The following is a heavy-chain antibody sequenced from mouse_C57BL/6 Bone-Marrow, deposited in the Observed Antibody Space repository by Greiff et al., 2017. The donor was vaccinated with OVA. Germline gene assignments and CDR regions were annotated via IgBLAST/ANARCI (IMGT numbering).Heavy chain of an antibody. D-gene: IGHD3-2*02. Sequence: QVQLQQSGAELARPGASVKMSCKASGYTFTSYTMHWVKQRPGQGLEWIGYINPSSGYNTYNQKFKDKATLTADKSSSTAYMQLSSLTSEDSAVYYCARKVDSSGSSYYFDYWGQGTTLTVSS. CDR1: GYTFTSYT. V-gene: IGHV1-4*01. J-gene: IGHJ2*01. CDR3: ARKVDSSGSSYYFDY. CDR2: INPSSGYN.